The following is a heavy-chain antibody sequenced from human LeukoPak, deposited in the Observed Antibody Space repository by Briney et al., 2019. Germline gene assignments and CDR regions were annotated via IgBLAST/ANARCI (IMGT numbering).Heavy chain of an antibody. Sequence: SVKVSCKASGGTFSSYAISWVRQAPGQGLEWMGGIIPIFGTANYAQKFQGRVTITADESTSTAYMELSSLRSEDTAVYYCARAKLGRELGGFDIWGQGTMVTVSS. V-gene: IGHV1-69*13. D-gene: IGHD1-26*01. CDR3: ARAKLGRELGGFDI. CDR2: IIPIFGTA. CDR1: GGTFSSYA. J-gene: IGHJ3*02.